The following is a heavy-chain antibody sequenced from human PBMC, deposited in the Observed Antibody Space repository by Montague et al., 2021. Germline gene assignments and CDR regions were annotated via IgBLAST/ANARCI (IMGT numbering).Heavy chain of an antibody. CDR1: GFSLSTDGVG. CDR3: AHRQRQWMWLQVAGYWYFDL. D-gene: IGHD5-12*01. Sequence: PALVKPTQTLTLTCTVSGFSLSTDGVGVGWFRQPPGKALEWLAIIYWDDDKRYNPSLNSRVTITKDTSKNQVFLTMTKVDPKDTATYFCAHRQRQWMWLQVAGYWYFDLWGRGTLVAVSA. J-gene: IGHJ2*01. CDR2: IYWDDDK. V-gene: IGHV2-5*02.